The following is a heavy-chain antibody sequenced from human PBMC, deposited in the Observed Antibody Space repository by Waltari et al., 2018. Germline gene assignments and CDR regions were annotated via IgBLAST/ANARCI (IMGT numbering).Heavy chain of an antibody. CDR3: AGPSYGSTPFDY. J-gene: IGHJ4*02. CDR1: GGSISGGYD. CDR2: IYGSSGST. V-gene: IGHV4-38-2*01. D-gene: IGHD4-17*01. Sequence: QVQLQESGPGLVKPSETLSLTCAVSGGSISGGYDWSWIRQPPGKGLEWIGYIYGSSGSTNYNPSLKNRVTISKDTSKNQFSLKLSSVTAADTAVYYCAGPSYGSTPFDYWGQGVLVTVSS.